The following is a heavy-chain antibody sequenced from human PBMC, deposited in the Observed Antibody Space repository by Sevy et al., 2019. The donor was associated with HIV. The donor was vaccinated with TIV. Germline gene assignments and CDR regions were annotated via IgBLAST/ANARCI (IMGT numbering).Heavy chain of an antibody. Sequence: GGSLRLSCAASGFTFSNAWMSWVRQAPGKGLERVGRIKSKTDGGTTNYAAPVKGRFTISRDDSKNTLYLQMNSLKTEDTAVYYCTTLLRIVVVDIREGLDYWGQGTLVTVSS. CDR3: TTLLRIVVVDIREGLDY. V-gene: IGHV3-15*01. CDR2: IKSKTDGGTT. CDR1: GFTFSNAW. J-gene: IGHJ4*02. D-gene: IGHD3-22*01.